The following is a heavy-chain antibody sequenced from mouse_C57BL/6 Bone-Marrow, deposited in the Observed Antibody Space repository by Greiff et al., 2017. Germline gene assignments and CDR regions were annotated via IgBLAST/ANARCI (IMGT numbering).Heavy chain of an antibody. J-gene: IGHJ1*03. Sequence: VQLKQSGAELVKPGASVKLSCTASGFNIKDYYMHWVKQRTEQGLEWIGRIDPEDGETKYARKFQGKATITADTSSNTAYLQLSSLTSEDTAVYYCAAHRWLLLYFDVWGTGTTVTVSS. CDR2: IDPEDGET. D-gene: IGHD2-3*01. CDR3: AAHRWLLLYFDV. CDR1: GFNIKDYY. V-gene: IGHV14-2*01.